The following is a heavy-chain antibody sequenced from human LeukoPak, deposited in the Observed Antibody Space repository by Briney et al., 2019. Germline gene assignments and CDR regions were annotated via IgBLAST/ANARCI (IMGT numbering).Heavy chain of an antibody. V-gene: IGHV3-23*01. CDR3: AKALTSYYNYMDL. CDR2: ISGSGSST. J-gene: IGHJ6*03. CDR1: GFTFSSYA. Sequence: GGSLRLSCAASGFTFSSYAMSWVRQAPGKGLEWVSDISGSGSSTYYADSVKGRFTISRDTSKDTLYLQMNSLRAEDTAVYYCAKALTSYYNYMDLWGKGTTVTVSS.